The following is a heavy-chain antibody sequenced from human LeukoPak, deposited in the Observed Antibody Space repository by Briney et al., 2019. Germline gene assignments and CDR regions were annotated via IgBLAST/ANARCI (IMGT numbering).Heavy chain of an antibody. D-gene: IGHD2-21*01. Sequence: GGSLRLSCRASGFSFSGYWMSWVRQAPGKGLEWVANIKDDGSQKNYVDSMKGRFIISRDNAKNSLYLQLSSLRAEDTAVYYCAREVVATASAFDYWGQGTLVTVSS. CDR1: GFSFSGYW. V-gene: IGHV3-7*03. J-gene: IGHJ4*02. CDR2: IKDDGSQK. CDR3: AREVVATASAFDY.